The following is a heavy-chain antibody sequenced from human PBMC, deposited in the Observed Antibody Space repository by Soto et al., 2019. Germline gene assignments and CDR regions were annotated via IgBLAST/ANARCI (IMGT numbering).Heavy chain of an antibody. CDR3: ARDYYKYYDSSGYYRSPAY. J-gene: IGHJ4*02. V-gene: IGHV3-33*01. CDR1: GFTFSRCG. D-gene: IGHD3-22*01. CDR2: IWFDVSNK. Sequence: GGSLRLSCAASGFTFSRCGMLWVRQAPGKGLEWVAGIWFDVSNKYYADSVKGRFTISRDNSRNTLFLQMNSLRAEDTAVYYSARDYYKYYDSSGYYRSPAYWGQGT.